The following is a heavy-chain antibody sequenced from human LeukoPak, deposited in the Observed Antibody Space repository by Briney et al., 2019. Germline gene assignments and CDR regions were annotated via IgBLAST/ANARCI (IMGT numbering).Heavy chain of an antibody. D-gene: IGHD5-24*01. J-gene: IGHJ4*02. CDR2: IYYSGST. V-gene: IGHV4-39*06. Sequence: PSETLTLTCTVSGGSISSSSYYWGWIRQPPGKGLEWIGSIYYSGSTYYNPSLKSRVTISVDTSKNQFTLKLSSVTAADTAVYYCARVGNRWLQLFDYWGQGTLVTVSS. CDR1: GGSISSSSYY. CDR3: ARVGNRWLQLFDY.